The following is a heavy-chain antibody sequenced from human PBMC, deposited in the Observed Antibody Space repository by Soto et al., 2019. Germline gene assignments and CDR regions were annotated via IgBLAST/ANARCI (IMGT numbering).Heavy chain of an antibody. D-gene: IGHD3-10*01. CDR1: GFTISRNY. CDR3: ARGLGEIGDY. CDR2: IYSGGST. V-gene: IGHV3-66*01. J-gene: IGHJ4*01. Sequence: EVQLVESGGGLVQPGGSLRLSCVASGFTISRNYMSWVRQTPGKGLEWVSIIYSGGSTYYADSVKGRFTISRDNSKNTLYLHMNSLRAEDTAVYYCARGLGEIGDYWGHGTLVTVSS.